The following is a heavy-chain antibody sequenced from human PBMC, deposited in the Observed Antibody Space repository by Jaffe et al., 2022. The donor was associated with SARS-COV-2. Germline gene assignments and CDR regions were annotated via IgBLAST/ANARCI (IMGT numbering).Heavy chain of an antibody. D-gene: IGHD2-2*01. Sequence: QVQLVESGGGVVQPGRSLRLSCAASGFTFSSYGMHWVRQAPGKGLEWVAVIWYDGSNKYYADSVKGRFTISRDNSKNTLYLQMNSLRAEDTAVYYCAREGGDIVVVPAAIGGPFTGTTNYYYGMDVWGQGTTVTVSS. CDR1: GFTFSSYG. J-gene: IGHJ6*02. V-gene: IGHV3-33*01. CDR2: IWYDGSNK. CDR3: AREGGDIVVVPAAIGGPFTGTTNYYYGMDV.